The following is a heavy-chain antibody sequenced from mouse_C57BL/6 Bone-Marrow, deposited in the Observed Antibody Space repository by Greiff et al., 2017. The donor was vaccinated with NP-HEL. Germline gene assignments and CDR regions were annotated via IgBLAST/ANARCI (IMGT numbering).Heavy chain of an antibody. CDR3: AKNYYGSSPFAY. CDR1: GFSLTSYG. J-gene: IGHJ3*01. Sequence: VKLVESGPGLVQPSQSLSITCTVSGFSLTSYGVHWVRQSPGKGLEWLGVIWRGGSTDYNAAFMSRLSITKDNSKSQVFFKMNSLQADDTAIYYCAKNYYGSSPFAYWGQGTLVTVSA. V-gene: IGHV2-5*01. CDR2: IWRGGST. D-gene: IGHD1-1*01.